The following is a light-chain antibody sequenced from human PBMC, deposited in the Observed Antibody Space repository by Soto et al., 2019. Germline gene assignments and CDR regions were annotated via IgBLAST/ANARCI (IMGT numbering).Light chain of an antibody. CDR1: QDIRHE. CDR2: AAS. V-gene: IGKV1-6*01. CDR3: LQDSAYPWT. Sequence: AIQMTQSPSSLSASVGDRVTIACRASQDIRHELGWYQQKPGKAPKLLIYAASSLLGGVPSRFSGSGSGTDFTLTISSLQPEDFATYFCLQDSAYPWTFGQGTKVEVK. J-gene: IGKJ1*01.